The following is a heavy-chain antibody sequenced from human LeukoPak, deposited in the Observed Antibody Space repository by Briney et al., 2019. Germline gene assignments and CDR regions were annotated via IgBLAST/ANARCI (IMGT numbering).Heavy chain of an antibody. Sequence: GESLKISCKGSGYSFTGYWIGWVRQMPGKGPEWMGIIYPGDSDTRYSPSFQGQVTISADKSISTAYLQWSSLEASDTAMYYCARYMRGHGGVKGRYYFDFWGQGTLVTVSS. J-gene: IGHJ4*02. V-gene: IGHV5-51*01. CDR1: GYSFTGYW. D-gene: IGHD3-10*01. CDR2: IYPGDSDT. CDR3: ARYMRGHGGVKGRYYFDF.